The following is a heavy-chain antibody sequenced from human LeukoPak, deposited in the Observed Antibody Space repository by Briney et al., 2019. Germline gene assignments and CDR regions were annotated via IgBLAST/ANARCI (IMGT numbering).Heavy chain of an antibody. CDR1: GGSISSGGYY. CDR3: AGGGSTTWEFLDY. CDR2: IYYSGST. Sequence: PSETLSLTCTVSGGSISSGGYYWSWIRQHPGKGLEWIGYIYYSGSTYYNPSLKSRVTISVDTSKNQFSLKLSSVTAADTAVYYCAGGGSTTWEFLDYWGQETLATVSP. V-gene: IGHV4-31*03. J-gene: IGHJ4*02. D-gene: IGHD2-2*01.